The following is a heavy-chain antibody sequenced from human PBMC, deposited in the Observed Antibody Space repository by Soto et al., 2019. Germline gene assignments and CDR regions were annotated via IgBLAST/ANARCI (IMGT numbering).Heavy chain of an antibody. D-gene: IGHD6-19*01. CDR3: ARGQYSSGPNKGDRWFDP. Sequence: SETLSLTCAVYGGSFSSYYWSWIRQPPGKGLEWIGEINHSGSTNYNPSLKSRVTISVDTSKNQFSLKLSSVTAADTAVYYCARGQYSSGPNKGDRWFDPWGQGTLVTVSS. V-gene: IGHV4-34*01. J-gene: IGHJ5*02. CDR1: GGSFSSYY. CDR2: INHSGST.